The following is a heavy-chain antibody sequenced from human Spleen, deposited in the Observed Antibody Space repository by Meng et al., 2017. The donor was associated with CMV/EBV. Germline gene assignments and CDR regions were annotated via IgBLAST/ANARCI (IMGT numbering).Heavy chain of an antibody. CDR3: ARGGSGSYYIYYYYYGMDV. D-gene: IGHD3-10*01. CDR1: GFTFSDYY. J-gene: IGHJ6*02. V-gene: IGHV3-11*01. Sequence: GESLKISCAASGFTFSDYYMSWIRQAPGKGLEWVSYISSSGSTIYYADSVKGRFTISRDNAKNSLYLQMNSLRAEDTAVYYCARGGSGSYYIYYYYYGMDVWGQGTTVTVSS. CDR2: ISSSGSTI.